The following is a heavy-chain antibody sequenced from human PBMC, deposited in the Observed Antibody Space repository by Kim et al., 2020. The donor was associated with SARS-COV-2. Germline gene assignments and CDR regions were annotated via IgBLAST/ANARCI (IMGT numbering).Heavy chain of an antibody. V-gene: IGHV1-18*01. CDR2: ISAYNGNT. D-gene: IGHD6-19*01. CDR3: ARRVAVAGTGYYFDY. CDR1: GYTFTSYG. J-gene: IGHJ4*02. Sequence: ASVKVSCKASGYTFTSYGISWVRQAPGQGLEWMGWISAYNGNTNYAQKLQGRVTMTTDTSTSTAYMELRSLRSDDTAVYYCARRVAVAGTGYYFDYWGQGTLVTVSS.